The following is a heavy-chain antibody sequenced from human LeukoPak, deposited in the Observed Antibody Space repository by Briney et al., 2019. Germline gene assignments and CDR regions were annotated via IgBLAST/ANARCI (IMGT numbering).Heavy chain of an antibody. CDR3: ARVFAQLVTPSDY. CDR1: GFTFSIYS. CDR2: ISSSSSYI. D-gene: IGHD6-13*01. Sequence: KPGGSLRLSCAASGFTFSIYSMNWVRQAPGKGLEWVSSISSSSSYIYYADSVKGRFTISRDNAKNSLYLQMNSLRAEDTAVYYCARVFAQLVTPSDYWGQGTLVTVSS. V-gene: IGHV3-21*01. J-gene: IGHJ4*02.